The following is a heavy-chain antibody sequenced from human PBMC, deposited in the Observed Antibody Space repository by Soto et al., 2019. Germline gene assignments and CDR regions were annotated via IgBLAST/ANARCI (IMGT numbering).Heavy chain of an antibody. CDR2: FRTGGDDGTT. J-gene: IGHJ4*02. CDR3: AKKVNSGPGSQYFDY. CDR1: GFTFSSYS. Sequence: EVQLLESGGGLVQPGGSLRLSCAASGFTFSSYSMSWVRQAPGKGLEWVSGFRTGGDDGTTYYADSVKGRCTISRDNSKNTLFLQMNSLRAEDTAIYYCAKKVNSGPGSQYFDYWGQGTLVTVSS. V-gene: IGHV3-23*01. D-gene: IGHD3-10*01.